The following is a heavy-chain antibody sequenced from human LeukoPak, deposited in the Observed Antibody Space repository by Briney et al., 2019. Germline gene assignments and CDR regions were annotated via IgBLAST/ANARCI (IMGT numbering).Heavy chain of an antibody. V-gene: IGHV4-34*01. CDR2: INHSGST. Sequence: PSETLSLTGAAKVGPFSGSYWSWIRKPPGKGLKWIGEINHSGSTNYNPSLKSRVTISVDTSKNQFSLKLSSVTAADTAVYYCARGSNWNYSKRFDYWGQGTLVTVSS. CDR1: VGPFSGSY. D-gene: IGHD1-7*01. J-gene: IGHJ4*02. CDR3: ARGSNWNYSKRFDY.